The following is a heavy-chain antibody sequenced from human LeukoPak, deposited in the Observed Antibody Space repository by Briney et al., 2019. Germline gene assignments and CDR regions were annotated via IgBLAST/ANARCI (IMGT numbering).Heavy chain of an antibody. CDR1: GYTFTSYG. Sequence: ASVKVSCKASGYTFTSYGISWVRQAPGQGLEWMGWISAYNGNTNYAQKLQGRVTMTTDTSTSTAYMELRSLRSDDTAVYYSARAPGGFGETLVDHFDYWGQGTLVTVSS. V-gene: IGHV1-18*01. D-gene: IGHD3-10*01. CDR3: ARAPGGFGETLVDHFDY. J-gene: IGHJ4*02. CDR2: ISAYNGNT.